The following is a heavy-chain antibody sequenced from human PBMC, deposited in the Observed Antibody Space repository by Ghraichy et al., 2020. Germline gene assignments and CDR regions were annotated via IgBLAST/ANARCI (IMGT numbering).Heavy chain of an antibody. D-gene: IGHD6-19*01. J-gene: IGHJ4*02. V-gene: IGHV4-4*07. Sequence: SETLSLTCSVSGASTSRYYLSWIRQPAGKGLEWIGRIYTTGGTNYNPSLKSRVTMSLDTFNNRFFLKLTSVTAADTAVYYCARDNGWYNYWGQGILVTVSS. CDR1: GASTSRYY. CDR2: IYTTGGT. CDR3: ARDNGWYNY.